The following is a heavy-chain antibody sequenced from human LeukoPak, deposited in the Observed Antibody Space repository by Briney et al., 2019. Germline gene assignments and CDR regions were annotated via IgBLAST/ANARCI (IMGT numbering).Heavy chain of an antibody. Sequence: GGSLRLSCAASGFTFSNAEMHWVRQAPGKGLEWISYISNNRISIYYSDPVKGRFTIYRDNARNSLYLQMNSLRAEDTAIYYCARGHSVYGVMDFWGQGALVTVSS. CDR1: GFTFSNAE. J-gene: IGHJ4*02. V-gene: IGHV3-48*03. CDR3: ARGHSVYGVMDF. CDR2: ISNNRISI. D-gene: IGHD5/OR15-5a*01.